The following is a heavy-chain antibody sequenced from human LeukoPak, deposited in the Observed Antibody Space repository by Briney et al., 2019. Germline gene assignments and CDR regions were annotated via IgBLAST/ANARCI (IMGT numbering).Heavy chain of an antibody. CDR2: MNPNSGNT. J-gene: IGHJ5*02. CDR3: AREAPYSSSWYNNCFDP. V-gene: IGHV1-8*01. Sequence: ASVKVSCKASGYTFTSYDINWVRQATGQGLEWMGWMNPNSGNTGYAQKFQGRVTMTRNTSISTAYMELSSLRSEDTAVYYCAREAPYSSSWYNNCFDPWGQGTLVTVSS. D-gene: IGHD6-13*01. CDR1: GYTFTSYD.